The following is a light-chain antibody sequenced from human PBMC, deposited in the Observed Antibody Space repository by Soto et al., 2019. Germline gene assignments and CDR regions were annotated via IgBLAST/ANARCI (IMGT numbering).Light chain of an antibody. V-gene: IGKV1-5*01. CDR3: QQYNSYSWT. Sequence: DIRMTQSPSTLSASVGDRVTITCRASQSIGSWLAWYQQKPGKAPKLLIYDASSLESGVPSRFSGSGSGTEFTLTISSLQPDDFATYYCQQYNSYSWTFGQGTKVDI. J-gene: IGKJ1*01. CDR2: DAS. CDR1: QSIGSW.